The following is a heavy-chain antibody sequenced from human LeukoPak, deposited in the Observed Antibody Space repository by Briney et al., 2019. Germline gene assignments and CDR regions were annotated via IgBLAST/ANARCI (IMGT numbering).Heavy chain of an antibody. CDR1: GYSFTSYW. J-gene: IGHJ4*02. V-gene: IGHV5-51*01. Sequence: KPGESLKIYCKGSGYSFTSYWIGWVRQMPGKGPEWMGNLYPGDSDTRYSPSFQGQVTISADKSNSTAYLQWSSLKAADTAMYYCARRVSMVRGVIRPVYYFDYWGQGTLVTVSS. D-gene: IGHD3-10*01. CDR3: ARRVSMVRGVIRPVYYFDY. CDR2: LYPGDSDT.